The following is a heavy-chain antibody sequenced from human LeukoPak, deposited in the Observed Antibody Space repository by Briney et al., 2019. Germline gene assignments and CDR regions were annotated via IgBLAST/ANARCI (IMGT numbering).Heavy chain of an antibody. CDR1: GGSISGGGYS. V-gene: IGHV4-30-2*01. Sequence: PSETLSLTCAVSGGSISGGGYSWSWIRQPPGKGLEWIGYIYHSGSTYYNPSLKSRVTISVDRSKNQFSLKLSSVTAADTAVYYCARGGRRISDYGMDVWGKGTTVTVSS. CDR3: ARGGRRISDYGMDV. CDR2: IYHSGST. J-gene: IGHJ6*04. D-gene: IGHD1-26*01.